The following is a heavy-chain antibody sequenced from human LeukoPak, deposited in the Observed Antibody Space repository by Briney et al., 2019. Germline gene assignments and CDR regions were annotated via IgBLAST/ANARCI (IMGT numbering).Heavy chain of an antibody. V-gene: IGHV4-34*01. D-gene: IGHD3-3*01. J-gene: IGHJ6*02. CDR3: ARVAKFWSGYYPYYYYGMDV. CDR2: INHSGST. Sequence: SETLSLTCAVYGGSFSGYYWSWIRQPPGKGLEWIGKINHSGSTNYNPSLKSRVTISVDRSKNQFSLKLSSVTAADTAVYYCARVAKFWSGYYPYYYYGMDVWGQGTTVTVSS. CDR1: GGSFSGYY.